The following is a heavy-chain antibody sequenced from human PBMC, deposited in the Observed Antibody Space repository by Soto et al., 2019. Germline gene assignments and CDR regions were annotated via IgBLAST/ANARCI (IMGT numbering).Heavy chain of an antibody. CDR1: GGSISSYY. V-gene: IGHV4-59*01. CDR2: IYYSGST. D-gene: IGHD6-13*01. J-gene: IGHJ6*03. Sequence: SETLSLTCTVSGGSISSYYWSWIRHPPGKGLEWIGYIYYSGSTNYNPSLKSRVTISVDTSKNQFSLKLSSVTAADTAVYYCAREALAAAGPYYYYYYMDVWGKGTTVTVSS. CDR3: AREALAAAGPYYYYYYMDV.